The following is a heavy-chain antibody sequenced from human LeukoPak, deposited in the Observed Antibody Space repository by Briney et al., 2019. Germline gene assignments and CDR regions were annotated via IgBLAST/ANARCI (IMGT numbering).Heavy chain of an antibody. J-gene: IGHJ4*02. Sequence: SETLSLTCAVSGGSVSISNWWTWVRQVPGKGLEWIGEISHSGSTNYNPSLKSRVTVSLDTSKNQFSLNMNSVTAADTAVYYCARRLVVRGYSYGYVDYWGQGALVTVSS. D-gene: IGHD5-18*01. CDR1: GGSVSISNW. V-gene: IGHV4-4*02. CDR3: ARRLVVRGYSYGYVDY. CDR2: ISHSGST.